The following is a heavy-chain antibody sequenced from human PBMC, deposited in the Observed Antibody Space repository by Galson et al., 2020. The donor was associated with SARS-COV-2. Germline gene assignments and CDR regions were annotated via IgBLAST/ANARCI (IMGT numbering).Heavy chain of an antibody. Sequence: SETLSLTCTVSGGSISSGGYYWSWIRQHPGKGLEWIGYIYYSGSTYYNPSLKSLVTISVDTSKNQFSLKLSSVTAADTAVYYCARATRLTIFGVVSAFDIWGQGTMVTVSS. CDR2: IYYSGST. CDR1: GGSISSGGYY. V-gene: IGHV4-31*01. D-gene: IGHD3-3*01. CDR3: ARATRLTIFGVVSAFDI. J-gene: IGHJ3*02.